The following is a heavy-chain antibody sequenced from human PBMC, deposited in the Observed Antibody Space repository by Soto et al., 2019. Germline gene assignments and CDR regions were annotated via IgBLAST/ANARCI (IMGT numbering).Heavy chain of an antibody. V-gene: IGHV4-30-2*01. CDR1: RGSSVGGGYC. Sequence: LNSTVARGSSVGGGYCRIRNQQTPGKGLDWIGYMYHSGSTYYNPSLKSRVTISIDRSKNQFSLKLISVTAADTAVYYCSRVPDYWGQGILVTVSS. CDR3: SRVPDY. CDR2: MYHSGST. D-gene: IGHD2-2*01. J-gene: IGHJ4*02.